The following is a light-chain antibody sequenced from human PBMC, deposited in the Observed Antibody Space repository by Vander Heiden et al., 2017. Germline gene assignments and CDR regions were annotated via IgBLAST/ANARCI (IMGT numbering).Light chain of an antibody. CDR3: QQSYNIPHT. CDR2: TAS. Sequence: MTQSPSSLSTSVGDTVTITCRASQSISTYLNWYQQKPGKAPKLLIYTASSLQSGVPSRFSGSGSGTDGTDFTLTISSLQREDFATYYCQQSYNIPHTFGQGTKLEIK. J-gene: IGKJ2*01. CDR1: QSISTY. V-gene: IGKV1-39*01.